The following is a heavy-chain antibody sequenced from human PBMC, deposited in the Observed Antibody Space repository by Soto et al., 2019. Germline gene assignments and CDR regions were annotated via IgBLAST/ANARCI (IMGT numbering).Heavy chain of an antibody. J-gene: IGHJ4*02. CDR1: GFTFSSYE. CDR2: ISSSGSTI. D-gene: IGHD3-10*01. CDR3: ARETMVRGVIAAWDY. V-gene: IGHV3-48*03. Sequence: PVGSLRLSCAASGFTFSSYEMNWVRQAPGKGLEWVSYISSSGSTIYYADSVKGRFTISRDNAKNSLYLQMNSLRAEDTAVYYCARETMVRGVIAAWDYWGQGTLVTVSS.